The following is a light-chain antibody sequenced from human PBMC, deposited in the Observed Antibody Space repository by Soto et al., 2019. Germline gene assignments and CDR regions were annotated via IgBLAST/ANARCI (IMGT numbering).Light chain of an antibody. CDR1: QSISSW. CDR2: KAS. J-gene: IGKJ1*01. V-gene: IGKV1-5*03. CDR3: QQYNSYGT. Sequence: DIQMTQSPSTLSAYVGDRVTITCRASQSISSWLAWYQQKPGKAPKLLIYKASSLESGVPSRFSGSGSGTEFTLTISSLQPDDFATYYCQQYNSYGTLGQGTKVEIK.